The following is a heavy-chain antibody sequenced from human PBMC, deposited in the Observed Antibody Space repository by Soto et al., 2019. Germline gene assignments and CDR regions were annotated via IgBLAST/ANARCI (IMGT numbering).Heavy chain of an antibody. CDR3: AKVPQWVLRYHDWFFDY. CDR2: ISGSGDIT. V-gene: IGHV3-23*01. CDR1: GFSFSNSA. Sequence: EVQLLESGGGLVQPGGSLRLSCAVSGFSFSNSAMTLVRQAPGKGLEWVSGISGSGDITYNTDSVKGRFAISRDTSKNVVYLQMRSLRAEDTAVYYCAKVPQWVLRYHDWFFDYWGQGTLVTVSS. D-gene: IGHD3-9*01. J-gene: IGHJ4*02.